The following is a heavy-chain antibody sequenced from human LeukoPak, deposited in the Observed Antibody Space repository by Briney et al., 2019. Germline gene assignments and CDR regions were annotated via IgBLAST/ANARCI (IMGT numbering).Heavy chain of an antibody. CDR1: GFTFSDHY. CDR3: ARTDRSGLHVFDT. V-gene: IGHV3-72*01. CDR2: SRDKTNSYTT. D-gene: IGHD3-22*01. Sequence: GGSLRLSCLVSGFTFSDHYVEWVRQAPGEGLEWVGRSRDKTNSYTTEYAASVKGRFTISRDDSKNSLYLQMNSLKIEDTAVYYCARTDRSGLHVFDTWGQGTKVTVSS. J-gene: IGHJ3*02.